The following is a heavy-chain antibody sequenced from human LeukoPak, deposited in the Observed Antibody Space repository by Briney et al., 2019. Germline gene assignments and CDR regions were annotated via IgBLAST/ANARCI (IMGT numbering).Heavy chain of an antibody. V-gene: IGHV1-69*04. CDR1: GGTFSSYA. CDR3: ARDRRSSSWYYADY. J-gene: IGHJ4*02. D-gene: IGHD6-13*01. Sequence: PPASMKVSCKASGGTFSSYAISWVRQAPGQGLEWVGRIIPILGIANYAQKFQGRVTITADKSTSTAYMELSSLRSEDTAVYYCARDRRSSSWYYADYWGQGTLVTVSS. CDR2: IIPILGIA.